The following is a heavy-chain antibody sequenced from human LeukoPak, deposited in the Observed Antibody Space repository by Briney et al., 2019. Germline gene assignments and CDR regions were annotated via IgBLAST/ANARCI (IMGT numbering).Heavy chain of an antibody. CDR3: ARDHSSGYYVYGYFDV. D-gene: IGHD3-22*01. Sequence: GGSLRLSCAASGFTFSNAWMSWVRQAPGKGLEWVGRIKSKTDGETTDYAAPVKGRFTISRDNSKNTLYLQMNSLRGEDTAVYYCARDHSSGYYVYGYFDVWGRGTLVTVSS. V-gene: IGHV3-15*01. J-gene: IGHJ2*01. CDR1: GFTFSNAW. CDR2: IKSKTDGETT.